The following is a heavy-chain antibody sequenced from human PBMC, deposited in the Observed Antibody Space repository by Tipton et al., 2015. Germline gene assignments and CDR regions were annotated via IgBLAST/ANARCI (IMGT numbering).Heavy chain of an antibody. J-gene: IGHJ6*02. Sequence: QVQLVQSGAEVKKPGASVKVSCKASGYTFTSYGISWVRQAPGQGLEWMGGIIPIFGTANYAQKFQGRVTITADESTSTAYMELSSLRSEDTAVYYCARDVGSGNYYYGMDVWGQGTTVTVSS. V-gene: IGHV1-69*01. CDR1: GYTFTSYG. D-gene: IGHD2-15*01. CDR3: ARDVGSGNYYYGMDV. CDR2: IIPIFGTA.